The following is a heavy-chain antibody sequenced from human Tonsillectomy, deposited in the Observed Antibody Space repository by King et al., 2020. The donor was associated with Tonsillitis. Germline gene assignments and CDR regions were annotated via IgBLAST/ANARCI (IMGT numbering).Heavy chain of an antibody. J-gene: IGHJ5*02. CDR2: ISYDGSNK. CDR1: GFTFSSYG. V-gene: IGHV3-30*03. CDR3: AQWGGYSYGYWFDH. D-gene: IGHD5-18*01. Sequence: VQLVQSGGGVVQPGRSLRLSCAASGFTFSSYGMHWVRQAPGKGLEWVAVISYDGSNKYYADSVKGRFTISRDNSKNTLYLQMNSLRAEDTAVYYCAQWGGYSYGYWFDHWGQGTLVTVSS.